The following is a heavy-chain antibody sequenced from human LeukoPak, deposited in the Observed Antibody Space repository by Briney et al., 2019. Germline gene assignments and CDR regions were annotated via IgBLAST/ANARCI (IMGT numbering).Heavy chain of an antibody. Sequence: SVKVSCKASGGTFISYAISWVRQAPGQGLEWMGGIIPIFGTANYAQKFQGRVTITADESTSTAYMELSSLRSEDTAVYYCARSRIAAAHFDYWGQGTLVTISS. V-gene: IGHV1-69*13. CDR1: GGTFISYA. D-gene: IGHD6-13*01. CDR3: ARSRIAAAHFDY. J-gene: IGHJ4*02. CDR2: IIPIFGTA.